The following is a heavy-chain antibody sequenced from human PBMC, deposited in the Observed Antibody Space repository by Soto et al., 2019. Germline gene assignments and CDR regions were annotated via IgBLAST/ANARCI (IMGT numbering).Heavy chain of an antibody. CDR3: AREEDPLQYFDY. CDR1: VFTFSSYG. Sequence: PGGSLRLSCAASVFTFSSYGMHWVRQAPGKGLEWVAVIWYDGSNKYYADSVKGRFTISRDNSKNTLYLQMNSLRAEDTAVYYCAREEDPLQYFDYWGQGTLVTVSS. V-gene: IGHV3-33*01. CDR2: IWYDGSNK. J-gene: IGHJ4*02.